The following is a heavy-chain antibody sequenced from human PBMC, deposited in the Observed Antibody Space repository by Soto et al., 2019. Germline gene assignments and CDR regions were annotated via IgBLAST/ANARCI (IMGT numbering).Heavy chain of an antibody. D-gene: IGHD3-10*01. J-gene: IGHJ3*02. Sequence: GGSLRLSCAASGFTFSSYWMSWVRQAPGKGLEWVANIKQDGSEKYYVDSVKGRFTISRDNAKNSLYLQMNSLRAEDTAVYYCARPWFGVTDAFDIWGQGTMVTVSS. V-gene: IGHV3-7*01. CDR2: IKQDGSEK. CDR1: GFTFSSYW. CDR3: ARPWFGVTDAFDI.